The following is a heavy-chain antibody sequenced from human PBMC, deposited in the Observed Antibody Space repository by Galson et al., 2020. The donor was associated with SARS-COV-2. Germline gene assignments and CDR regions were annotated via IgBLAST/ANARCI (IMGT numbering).Heavy chain of an antibody. J-gene: IGHJ2*01. V-gene: IGHV1-69*04. Sequence: KIYCKASGDTFSSYAISWVRQAPGQGLEWMGRIIPILGIANYAQKFQDRVTITADKSTSTAYMEMSSLRSEDTAVYYCARDFSDSNTWYQWYLDLWGRGTLVTVSS. CDR2: IIPILGIA. CDR3: ARDFSDSNTWYQWYLDL. CDR1: GDTFSSYA. D-gene: IGHD6-13*01.